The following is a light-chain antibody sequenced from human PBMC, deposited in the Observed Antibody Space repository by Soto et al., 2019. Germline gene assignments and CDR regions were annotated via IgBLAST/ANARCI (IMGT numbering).Light chain of an antibody. J-gene: IGKJ5*01. Sequence: DIQMTQSPSTLSASVGDRVTITCRASQSISNWLAWYQKKQGKAPKLLIYAASRLQAGVPLRLSGSGYGTDLTITISDMQTEDFETYYCQQLNSFPLTFGHGTRLEIK. CDR1: QSISNW. V-gene: IGKV1-12*01. CDR2: AAS. CDR3: QQLNSFPLT.